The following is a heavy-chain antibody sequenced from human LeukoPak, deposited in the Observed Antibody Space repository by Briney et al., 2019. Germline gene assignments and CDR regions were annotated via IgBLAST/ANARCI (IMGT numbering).Heavy chain of an antibody. CDR3: ARVPSLAARRARGY. V-gene: IGHV3-74*01. Sequence: TGGSLRLSCAASGFTFSSYLMHWVRQAPGKGLVWVSRINSDGSSTIYADSVKGRFTISRDNAKNTLYLQMNSLRAEDTAVYYCARVPSLAARRARGYWGQGTLVTVSS. CDR1: GFTFSSYL. CDR2: INSDGSST. J-gene: IGHJ4*02. D-gene: IGHD6-6*01.